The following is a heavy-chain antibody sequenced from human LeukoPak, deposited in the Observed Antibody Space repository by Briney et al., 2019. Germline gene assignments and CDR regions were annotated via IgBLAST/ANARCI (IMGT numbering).Heavy chain of an antibody. V-gene: IGHV4-59*01. J-gene: IGHJ3*02. CDR2: IYYSGST. Sequence: SETLSLTCTGSGGSISSYHWSWIRQPPGKGLECIGFIYYSGSTNYNPSLKSRVTISVDTSKNQFSLKLSSVTAADTAVYYCARARNYYDSSDYYYEGDAFDIWGQGTMVTVSS. CDR3: ARARNYYDSSDYYYEGDAFDI. CDR1: GGSISSYH. D-gene: IGHD3-22*01.